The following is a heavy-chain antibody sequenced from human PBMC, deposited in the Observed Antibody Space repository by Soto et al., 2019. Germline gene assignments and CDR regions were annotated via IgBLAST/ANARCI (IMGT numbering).Heavy chain of an antibody. V-gene: IGHV4-59*08. D-gene: IGHD1-26*01. CDR2: IHYTGNI. J-gene: IGHJ4*02. CDR3: ARHENGGTYPLDN. Sequence: SETLSLTCSVSGASISSYFWSWIRQPPGKGLEWIAYIHYTGNINYNPSLKSRITISVDTSKNQFSLKVASVTAADTAVYYCARHENGGTYPLDNWGQGILVTVSS. CDR1: GASISSYF.